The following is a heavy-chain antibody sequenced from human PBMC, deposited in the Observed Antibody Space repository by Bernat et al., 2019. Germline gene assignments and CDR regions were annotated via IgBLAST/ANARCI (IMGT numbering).Heavy chain of an antibody. CDR2: IKQDGREK. CDR1: GFTFSSVW. J-gene: IGHJ4*02. Sequence: EVQLVESGGGLVQPGGSLRLSCAASGFTFSSVWMSWVRQVPGKGLEWVANIKQDGREKFYVDSVTGRFTISRNTAKNSLYLQMNSLRAEDTAVYYCARVTGVERYFDYWGQGTLVTVSS. V-gene: IGHV3-7*01. CDR3: ARVTGVERYFDY. D-gene: IGHD1-1*01.